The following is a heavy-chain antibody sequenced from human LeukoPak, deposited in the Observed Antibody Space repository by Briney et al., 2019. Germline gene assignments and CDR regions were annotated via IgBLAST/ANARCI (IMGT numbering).Heavy chain of an antibody. CDR1: GYTFSGYY. CDR3: ARSGLSRFGF. D-gene: IGHD2/OR15-2a*01. J-gene: IGHJ4*02. CDR2: INPNSGGT. V-gene: IGHV1-2*02. Sequence: GASVKVSCKASGYTFSGYYLHWVRLAPGRGLEWLGWINPNSGGTTYAQKFRGRVTMTRDTSINTAYMELSGLISNDTAVYYCARSGLSRFGFWGQGTLVTVSS.